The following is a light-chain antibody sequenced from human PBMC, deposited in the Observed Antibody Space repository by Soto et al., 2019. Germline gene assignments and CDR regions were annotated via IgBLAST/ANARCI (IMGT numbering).Light chain of an antibody. Sequence: DIQMTQSPSTLSASVGDRVTITCRASQSISSWLAWYQQKPGKAPKLLIYDASSLESGVPSRFSGSGSGTGFTLTLSSLQPDDFANYYCQQYNSYSPWTFGQGTKVEIK. J-gene: IGKJ1*01. V-gene: IGKV1-5*01. CDR3: QQYNSYSPWT. CDR1: QSISSW. CDR2: DAS.